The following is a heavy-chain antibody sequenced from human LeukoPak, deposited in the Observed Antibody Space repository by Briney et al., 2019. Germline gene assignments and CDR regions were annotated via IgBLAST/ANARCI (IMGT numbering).Heavy chain of an antibody. V-gene: IGHV3-30-3*01. CDR3: ARDPGYYDSSGYSDY. Sequence: PGGSLRLSCAASGFTFSSYAMHWVRQAPGKGLEWVAVISYDGSNKYYADSVKGRFTISRDNSKNTLYLQMNSLRAEDTAVYYCARDPGYYDSSGYSDYWGQGTLVTVSS. CDR1: GFTFSSYA. D-gene: IGHD3-22*01. J-gene: IGHJ4*02. CDR2: ISYDGSNK.